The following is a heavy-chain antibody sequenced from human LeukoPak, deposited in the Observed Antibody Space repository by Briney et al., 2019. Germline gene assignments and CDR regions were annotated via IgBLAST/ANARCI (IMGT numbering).Heavy chain of an antibody. D-gene: IGHD3-22*01. CDR3: AKSYDSSGFYLPY. V-gene: IGHV3-23*01. CDR2: ISGSRGAT. Sequence: GGSLRLSCAASGFSFSSYAMSWVRQAPGKGLEWVSAISGSRGATYYADSVRGRFTISRDNSKNTLYLQMNSLRAEDTAPYYCAKSYDSSGFYLPYWGQGTLVTVSS. J-gene: IGHJ4*02. CDR1: GFSFSSYA.